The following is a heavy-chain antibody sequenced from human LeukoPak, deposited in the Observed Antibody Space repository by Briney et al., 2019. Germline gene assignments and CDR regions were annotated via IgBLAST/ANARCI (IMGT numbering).Heavy chain of an antibody. V-gene: IGHV3-74*01. CDR2: IHPDGKNT. J-gene: IGHJ3*01. CDR3: ATYVNTVRYDAFDV. CDR1: GFTFSSYG. D-gene: IGHD1/OR15-1a*01. Sequence: TGGTLRLSCAASGFTFSSYGMSWVRQAPGKGLVWVSRIHPDGKNTAYADSVKGRFTISRDNARNTLFLQMNSLRTEDAAVYYCATYVNTVRYDAFDVWGQGTMVTVSS.